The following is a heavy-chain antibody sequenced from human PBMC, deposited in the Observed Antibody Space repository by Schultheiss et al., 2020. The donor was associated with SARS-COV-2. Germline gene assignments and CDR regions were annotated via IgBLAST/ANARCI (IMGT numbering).Heavy chain of an antibody. V-gene: IGHV3-30*02. CDR1: GFTFSNSD. CDR3: ASWEVGATRYYYGMDV. J-gene: IGHJ6*02. CDR2: LRYDGRQE. D-gene: IGHD1-26*01. Sequence: GGSLRLSCAASGFTFSNSDMNWVRQAPGKGLEWVTLLRYDGRQESYADSVKGRFSISRDNAKNTLYLQMNSLGAEDTAVYYCASWEVGATRYYYGMDVWGQGTTVTVSS.